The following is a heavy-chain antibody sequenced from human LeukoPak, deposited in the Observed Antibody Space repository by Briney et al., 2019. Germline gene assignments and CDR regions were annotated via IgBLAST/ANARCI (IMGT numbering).Heavy chain of an antibody. V-gene: IGHV1-3*01. CDR1: GYTFTSYA. D-gene: IGHD3-3*01. Sequence: ASVTVSCTASGYTFTSYAMHWVRQAPGQRLEWMGWINAGNGNTKYSQKFQGRVTITRDTSASTAYMELSSLRSEDTAVYYCARDLTSYYDFWSGYSGFDYWGQGTLVTVSS. CDR2: INAGNGNT. J-gene: IGHJ4*02. CDR3: ARDLTSYYDFWSGYSGFDY.